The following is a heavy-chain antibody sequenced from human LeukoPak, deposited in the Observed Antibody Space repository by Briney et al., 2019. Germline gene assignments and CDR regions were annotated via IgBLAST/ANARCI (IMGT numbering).Heavy chain of an antibody. CDR3: ARSRGPGLSGGSFPDY. CDR2: IYPRDGST. V-gene: IGHV1-46*01. Sequence: ASVKVSCKASGYTFTSNYIHRVRQAPGQGLEWMGMIYPRDGSTSYAQKFQGRVTMTRDTSTSTVYMELSSLRSEDTAVYYCARSRGPGLSGGSFPDYWGQGTLVTVSS. J-gene: IGHJ4*02. D-gene: IGHD2-15*01. CDR1: GYTFTSNY.